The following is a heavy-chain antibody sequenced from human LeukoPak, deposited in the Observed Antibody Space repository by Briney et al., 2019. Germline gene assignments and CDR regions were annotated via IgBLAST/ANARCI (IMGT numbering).Heavy chain of an antibody. CDR2: IIPIFGTA. D-gene: IGHD3-16*02. V-gene: IGHV1-69*05. Sequence: SVKVSYKASGGTFSSYAISWVRQAPGQGLEWMGGIIPIFGTANYAQKFQGRVTITTDESTSTAYMELSSLRSEDTAVYYCARGGDWGLSGRNWFDPWGQGTLVTVSS. J-gene: IGHJ5*02. CDR3: ARGGDWGLSGRNWFDP. CDR1: GGTFSSYA.